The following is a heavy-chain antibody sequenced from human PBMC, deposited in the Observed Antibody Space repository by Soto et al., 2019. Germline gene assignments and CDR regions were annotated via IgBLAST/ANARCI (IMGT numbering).Heavy chain of an antibody. J-gene: IGHJ3*02. CDR2: ISGSGGST. CDR1: GFTFSSYA. V-gene: IGHV3-23*01. Sequence: GGSLRLSCAASGFTFSSYAMSWVRQAPGKGLEWVSAISGSGGSTYYADSVKGRFTISRDNSKNTLYLQMNSLRAEDTAVYYCAAWASSTVTTWFNAFDIWGQGTMVTVSS. CDR3: AAWASSTVTTWFNAFDI. D-gene: IGHD4-17*01.